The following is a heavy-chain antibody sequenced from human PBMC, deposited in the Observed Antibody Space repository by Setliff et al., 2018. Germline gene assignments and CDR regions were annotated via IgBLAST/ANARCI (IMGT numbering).Heavy chain of an antibody. V-gene: IGHV3-21*01. CDR1: GFTFSDYS. J-gene: IGHJ4*02. D-gene: IGHD2-15*01. Sequence: KTGGSLRLSCAASGFTFSDYSMNWVRQAPGKGLEWVSSISSANTYIYYADSVKGRFTISRDNSKNTLYLQMNSLRPEDTAVYYCARICSGSGCYAGLESWGQGTPVTVSS. CDR3: ARICSGSGCYAGLES. CDR2: ISSANTYI.